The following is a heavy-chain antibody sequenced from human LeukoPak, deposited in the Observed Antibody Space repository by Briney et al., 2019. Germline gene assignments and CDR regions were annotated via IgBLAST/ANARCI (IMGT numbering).Heavy chain of an antibody. V-gene: IGHV3-9*01. J-gene: IGHJ4*02. Sequence: QPGRSLRLSCAASGFTFDDYAMHWVRQAPGKGLEWVSGISWNSGSIVYADSVKGRFTISRDNAKNSLYLQMNSLRAEDTALYYCAKGARFLEWLLKGYFDYWGQGTLVTVSS. CDR3: AKGARFLEWLLKGYFDY. D-gene: IGHD3-3*01. CDR1: GFTFDDYA. CDR2: ISWNSGSI.